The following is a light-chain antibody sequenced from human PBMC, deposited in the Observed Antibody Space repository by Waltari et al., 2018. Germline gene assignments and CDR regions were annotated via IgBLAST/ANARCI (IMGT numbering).Light chain of an antibody. CDR2: FDS. V-gene: IGLV3-21*04. CDR3: QVWDSSSDHWV. Sequence: SYVLTQPPSVSVAPGKPARTTCGGNNIGDKSAHWFQQKAGQAPVLVISFDSDRPSGIPERLSGSNSGNTATLTITRVEAGDEADYYCQVWDSSSDHWVFGGGTKLTVL. J-gene: IGLJ3*02. CDR1: NIGDKS.